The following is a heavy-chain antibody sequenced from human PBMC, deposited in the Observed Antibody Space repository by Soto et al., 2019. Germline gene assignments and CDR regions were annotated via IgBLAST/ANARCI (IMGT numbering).Heavy chain of an antibody. CDR2: ISYDVNNK. J-gene: IGHJ4*02. CDR1: GFTFSSYA. Sequence: QVQLVESGGGVVQPGRSLRLSCAASGFTFSSYAMHWVRQAPGKGLEWVAVISYDVNNKYYADSVKGRFTISRDNSQSTLYPQLNSLGPEDTALYSCASARGYSSFQYGFHFAYWGQGSLVTVSS. V-gene: IGHV3-30-3*01. D-gene: IGHD5-18*01. CDR3: ASARGYSSFQYGFHFAY.